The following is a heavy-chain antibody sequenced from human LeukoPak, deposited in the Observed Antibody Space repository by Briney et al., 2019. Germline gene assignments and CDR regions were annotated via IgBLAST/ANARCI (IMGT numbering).Heavy chain of an antibody. Sequence: SETLSLTCTVSGGSISSYYWSWIRQPPAKGVEWIGYIYYSGSTNYNPSLKSRVTISVDTSKNQFSLKLSSVTAADTAVYYCARGYSSSWPYDAFDIWGQGTMVTVSS. V-gene: IGHV4-59*01. CDR3: ARGYSSSWPYDAFDI. D-gene: IGHD6-13*01. J-gene: IGHJ3*02. CDR2: IYYSGST. CDR1: GGSISSYY.